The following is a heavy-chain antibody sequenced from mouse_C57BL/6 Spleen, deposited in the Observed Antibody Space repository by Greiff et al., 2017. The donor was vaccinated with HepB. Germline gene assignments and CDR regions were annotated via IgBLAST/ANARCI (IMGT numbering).Heavy chain of an antibody. D-gene: IGHD2-4*01. J-gene: IGHJ4*01. CDR1: GYAFTNYL. Sequence: QVQLKESGAELVRPGTSVKVSCKASGYAFTNYLIEWVKQRPGQGLEWIGVINPGSGGTNYNEKFKGKATLTADKSSSTAYMQLSSLTSEDSAVYFCARDYDSYAMDYWGQGTSVTVSS. V-gene: IGHV1-54*01. CDR2: INPGSGGT. CDR3: ARDYDSYAMDY.